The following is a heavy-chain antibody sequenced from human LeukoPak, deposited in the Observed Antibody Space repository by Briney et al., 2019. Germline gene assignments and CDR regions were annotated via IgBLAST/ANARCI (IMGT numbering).Heavy chain of an antibody. CDR3: AREPNYDWGHPY. Sequence: SQTLSLTCTVSGDSISNDGYYWSWLRQPAGKGLEWIGRIFTSGSTNYNPSLKSRATISVDRSKNQFSLKLNSVTAADTAVYYCAREPNYDWGHPYWGQGTLVTVSS. V-gene: IGHV4-61*02. J-gene: IGHJ4*02. CDR1: GDSISNDGYY. D-gene: IGHD3-10*02. CDR2: IFTSGST.